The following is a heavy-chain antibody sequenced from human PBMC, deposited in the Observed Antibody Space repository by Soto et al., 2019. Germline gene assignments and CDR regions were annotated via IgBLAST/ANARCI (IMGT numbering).Heavy chain of an antibody. CDR3: ARSPRSSPYFDY. CDR2: IYPGDHET. V-gene: IGHV5-51*01. J-gene: IGHJ4*02. CDR1: GYTFSNFW. D-gene: IGHD6-13*01. Sequence: GESLKISCQSSGYTFSNFWIGWVRQLPGKGLEWMGIIYPGDHETRYSPSFHGKVTISANRSINTAYLQWNSLEASDTAFYFCARSPRSSPYFDYWGQGALVTVSS.